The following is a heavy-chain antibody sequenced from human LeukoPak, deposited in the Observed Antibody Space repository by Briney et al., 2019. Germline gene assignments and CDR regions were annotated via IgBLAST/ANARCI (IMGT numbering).Heavy chain of an antibody. Sequence: SETLSLTCTVSGDSISNGNWWNWVRLPPGKGLDWIGEISHVGSTKYSPSLKDRVTISKDNSKNQFSLKLNSVTAADTATYYCTRSGGWWSLDYWGQGALVTVSS. CDR1: GDSISNGNW. J-gene: IGHJ4*02. D-gene: IGHD6-13*01. CDR2: ISHVGST. V-gene: IGHV4-4*02. CDR3: TRSGGWWSLDY.